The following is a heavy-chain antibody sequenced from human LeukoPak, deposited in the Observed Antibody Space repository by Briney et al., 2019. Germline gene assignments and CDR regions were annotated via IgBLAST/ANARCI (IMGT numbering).Heavy chain of an antibody. CDR2: ISYDVGKK. V-gene: IGHV3-30*18. CDR3: AKDDYYDTSGYRD. D-gene: IGHD3-22*01. Sequence: PGRSLRFSFAASEFTLSSYGMHWVRKAPAKGLEWVAVISYDVGKKYYADSVKGRFTISRDNSKNTLYLQMNSLRAEDTAVYYCAKDDYYDTSGYRDWGQGTLVTVSS. J-gene: IGHJ4*02. CDR1: EFTLSSYG.